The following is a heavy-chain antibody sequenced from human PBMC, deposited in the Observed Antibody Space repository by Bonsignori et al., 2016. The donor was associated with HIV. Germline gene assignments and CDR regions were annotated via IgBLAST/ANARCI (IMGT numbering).Heavy chain of an antibody. V-gene: IGHV2-5*02. CDR3: AHRRQRSVVVPAETNFDY. J-gene: IGHJ4*02. CDR2: IYWDGDT. Sequence: WIRQPPGKALEWLSLIYWDGDTRYNPSLKTRLTVTIDTSNNQVVLTMTDMDPVDTGTYFCAHRRQRSVVVPAETNFDYWGQGALVTVSS. D-gene: IGHD2-2*01.